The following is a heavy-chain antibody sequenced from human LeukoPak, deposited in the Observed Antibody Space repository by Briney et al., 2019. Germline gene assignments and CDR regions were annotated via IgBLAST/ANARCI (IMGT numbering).Heavy chain of an antibody. J-gene: IGHJ4*02. CDR2: INPNSGGT. V-gene: IGHV1-2*02. CDR1: GYTFTGYY. D-gene: IGHD3-22*01. Sequence: ASVKVSCKASGYTFTGYYMHWVRQAPGQGLEWMGWINPNSGGTNYAQKLQGRVTMTRDTSIGTAYMELSRLRSDDTAVYYCARDLSSFWYYDSSGYHFDYWGQGTLVTVSS. CDR3: ARDLSSFWYYDSSGYHFDY.